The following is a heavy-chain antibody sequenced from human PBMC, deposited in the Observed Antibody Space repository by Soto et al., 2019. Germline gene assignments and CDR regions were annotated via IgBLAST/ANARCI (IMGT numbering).Heavy chain of an antibody. CDR2: INHSGST. D-gene: IGHD2-2*01. J-gene: IGHJ6*03. V-gene: IGHV4-34*01. CDR3: ARGGLEDIVVVPAVGYYMDV. CDR1: GGSFSGYY. Sequence: SETLSLTCAVYGGSFSGYYWSWIRQPPGKGLEWIGEINHSGSTNYNPSLKSRVTISVDTSKNQFSLKLSSVTAADTAVYYCARGGLEDIVVVPAVGYYMDVWGKGTTVTVSS.